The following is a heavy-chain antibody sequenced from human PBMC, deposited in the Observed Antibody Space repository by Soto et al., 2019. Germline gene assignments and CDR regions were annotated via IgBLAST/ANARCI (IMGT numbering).Heavy chain of an antibody. J-gene: IGHJ5*02. Sequence: QVQLQESGPGLVKPSETLSLTCSVSGGSVSSESYYWSWIRQTPGKGLEWIGNVENSGSTKYNPSLKSRVTISVDTSKNLFSLKLSSMTGADTAVYYCARERGDSHWIDPWGQGTLVTVSS. V-gene: IGHV4-61*01. CDR1: GGSVSSESYY. CDR3: ARERGDSHWIDP. D-gene: IGHD2-21*01. CDR2: VENSGST.